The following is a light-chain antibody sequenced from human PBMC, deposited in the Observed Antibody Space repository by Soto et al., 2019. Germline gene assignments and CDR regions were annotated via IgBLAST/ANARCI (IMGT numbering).Light chain of an antibody. CDR3: HQYGISPRT. CDR1: QSVSSSY. Sequence: EIVLTQSPGTLSLSPGERATLSCRASQSVSSSYLAWYQQKPGQAPRLLIYGASSRATGIPDRFSGGGSGTDFTLTISRLEPEDFAVYYCHQYGISPRTFGQGTKVEIK. J-gene: IGKJ1*01. V-gene: IGKV3-20*01. CDR2: GAS.